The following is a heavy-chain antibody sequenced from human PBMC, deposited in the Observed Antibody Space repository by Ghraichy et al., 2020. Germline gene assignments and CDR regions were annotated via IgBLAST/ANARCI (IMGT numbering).Heavy chain of an antibody. J-gene: IGHJ4*02. V-gene: IGHV3-11*01. CDR1: GFSFSNYY. CDR3: ARGFH. CDR2: ISNTGDTI. D-gene: IGHD2-21*01. Sequence: GESLNISCSVSGFSFSNYYMSWVRQAPGKGLEWVSYISNTGDTIYYADSVKGRFTTSRDNAKNSLYLQMNSLRAEDTAAYYCARGFHWGQGTLVTVSS.